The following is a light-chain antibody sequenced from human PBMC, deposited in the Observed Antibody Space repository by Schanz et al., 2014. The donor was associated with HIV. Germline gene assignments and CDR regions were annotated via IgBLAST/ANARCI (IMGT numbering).Light chain of an antibody. CDR3: AAWDDSLSGVVV. CDR2: KNN. Sequence: QSVLTQPPSVSETPGQRVTISCSGSNYNIGSNFVYWYQQLPGTAPKLLIYKNNRRPSGVPDRFSASKSGTSASLAISGLQSEDEADYYCAAWDDSLSGVVVFGGGTKLTVL. J-gene: IGLJ2*01. V-gene: IGLV1-47*01. CDR1: NYNIGSNF.